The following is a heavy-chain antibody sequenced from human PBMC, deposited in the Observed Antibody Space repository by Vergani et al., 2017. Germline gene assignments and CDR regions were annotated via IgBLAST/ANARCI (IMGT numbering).Heavy chain of an antibody. CDR2: INWNSDSI. V-gene: IGHV3-9*01. CDR3: VKDIAASGNYWYFDL. D-gene: IGHD6-13*01. CDR1: GFTFDDYA. J-gene: IGHJ2*01. Sequence: DVQLVESGGGLVQPGRSLRLSCAASGFTFDDYAMHWVRHATGQGLEWVSGINWNSDSIAYADYVKGRFTISRDNAKNSLYLQMNSLRAEDTALYYCVKDIAASGNYWYFDLWGRGTLVTVSS.